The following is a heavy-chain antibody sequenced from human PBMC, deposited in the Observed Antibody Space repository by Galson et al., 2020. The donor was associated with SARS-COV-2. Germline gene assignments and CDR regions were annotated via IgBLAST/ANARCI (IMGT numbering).Heavy chain of an antibody. Sequence: SETLSLTCTVSGGSVSGYYWSWIRQPPGKGLEWIAYIYYSGSTNYNPSLRSRVTISVDTSNSFSLQLSSVTAADTAVYYCARQGGSYSNWFDHWGQGALVTVSS. CDR2: IYYSGST. V-gene: IGHV4-59*02. D-gene: IGHD1-26*01. CDR1: GGSVSGYY. J-gene: IGHJ5*02. CDR3: ARQGGSYSNWFDH.